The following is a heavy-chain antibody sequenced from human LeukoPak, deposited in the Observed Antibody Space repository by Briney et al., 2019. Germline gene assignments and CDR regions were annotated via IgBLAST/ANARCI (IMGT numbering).Heavy chain of an antibody. D-gene: IGHD4-17*01. CDR3: ARAGDYDY. V-gene: IGHV4-34*01. CDR2: INHSGST. Sequence: KPSETLSLTCAVYGGYYWSWIRQPPGKGLEWIGEINHSGSTNYNPSLKSRVTISVDTSKNQFSLRLSSVTAEDTAVYYCARAGDYDYWGQGTLVTVSS. J-gene: IGHJ4*02. CDR1: GGYY.